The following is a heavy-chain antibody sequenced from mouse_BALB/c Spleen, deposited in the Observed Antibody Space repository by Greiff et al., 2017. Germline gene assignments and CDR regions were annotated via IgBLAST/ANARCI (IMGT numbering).Heavy chain of an antibody. CDR1: GFTFSSFG. D-gene: IGHD3-2*01. CDR2: ISSGSSTI. CDR3: ARDRPPFAY. Sequence: EVQRVESGGGLVQPGGSRKLSCAASGFTFSSFGMHWVRQAPEKGLEWVAYISSGSSTIYYADTVKGRFTISRDNPKNTLFLQMTSLRSEDTAMYYCARDRPPFAYWGQGTLVTVSA. J-gene: IGHJ3*01. V-gene: IGHV5-17*02.